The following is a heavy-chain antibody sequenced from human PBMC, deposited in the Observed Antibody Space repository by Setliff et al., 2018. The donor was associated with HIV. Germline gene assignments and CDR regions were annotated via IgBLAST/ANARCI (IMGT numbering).Heavy chain of an antibody. V-gene: IGHV4-39*01. CDR2: TANT. CDR3: ARHAALIKRYYYYYLDV. CDR1: GDSISTDNYH. Sequence: SETLSLPCTVSGDSISTDNYHWGWIRQPPGTGLEWIGHTANTDYNPSLKSRVTVSVDTSKKQLSLRLSSVTAADTAVYYCARHAALIKRYYYYYLDVWGKGTTVTVS. D-gene: IGHD5-18*01. J-gene: IGHJ6*03.